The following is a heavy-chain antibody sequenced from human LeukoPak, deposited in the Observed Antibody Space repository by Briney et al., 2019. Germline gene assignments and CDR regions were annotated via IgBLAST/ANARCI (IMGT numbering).Heavy chain of an antibody. CDR3: ARDRRWELLHAFDV. D-gene: IGHD1-26*01. V-gene: IGHV4-59*01. J-gene: IGHJ3*01. CDR2: IHYSETN. CDR1: GGSISSDV. Sequence: TSETLSLTCTVSGGSISSDVWSWIRQPPGKGLEWIAYIHYSETNNYNPSLRSRVTMSLDTSKNQFSLKLSSVTAADTAVYYCARDRRWELLHAFDVWGQGTMVTVSS.